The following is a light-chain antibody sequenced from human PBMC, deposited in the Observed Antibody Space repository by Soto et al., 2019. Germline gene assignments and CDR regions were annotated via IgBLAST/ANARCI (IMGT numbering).Light chain of an antibody. Sequence: EIVLTQSPATLSVSPGERATLSCRASQSVGSNFAWYQQKPGQAPRLLIFASSPRANGVPARFSGSGYRTEFSHTISRLQSEDAAVYCCQQSGHWPLTFGGGAKVEIE. CDR2: ASS. CDR1: QSVGSN. V-gene: IGKV3-15*01. J-gene: IGKJ4*01. CDR3: QQSGHWPLT.